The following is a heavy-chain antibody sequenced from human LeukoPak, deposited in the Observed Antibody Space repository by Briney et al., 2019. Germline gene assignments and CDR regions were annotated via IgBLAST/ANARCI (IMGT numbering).Heavy chain of an antibody. D-gene: IGHD6-13*01. CDR3: ARVRSSSWYDY. Sequence: GGSLRLSCATSGLTFSTSWMHWVRQAPGEGLVWVSRISSDGITTTYADSVKGRFTISRDNAKNTLYLQMNSLRVEDTAVYYCARVRSSSWYDYWGQGALVTVSS. J-gene: IGHJ4*02. V-gene: IGHV3-74*01. CDR2: ISSDGITT. CDR1: GLTFSTSW.